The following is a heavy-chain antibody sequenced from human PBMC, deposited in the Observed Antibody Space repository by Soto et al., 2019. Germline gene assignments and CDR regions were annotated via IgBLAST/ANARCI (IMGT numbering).Heavy chain of an antibody. CDR2: IYHMGRT. V-gene: IGHV4-59*01. D-gene: IGHD1-26*01. J-gene: IGHJ4*02. Sequence: QVQLQESGPGLVKPSETLSLTCTVDSISTYYWNWIRQSPGKGLEWIGYIYHMGRTNYNPSLRSRVTMSIDTSRNQLSPKLRSVTAADTAVYYCAREPVGVTHFDCWGQGALVTVSS. CDR3: AREPVGVTHFDC. CDR1: DSISTYY.